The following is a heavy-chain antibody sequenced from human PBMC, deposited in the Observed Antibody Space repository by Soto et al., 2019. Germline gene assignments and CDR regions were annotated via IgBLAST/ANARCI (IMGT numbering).Heavy chain of an antibody. D-gene: IGHD3-10*01. CDR1: GFTFKNTW. CDR3: ASTLDKILVYFGEDY. J-gene: IGHJ4*02. Sequence: PGGSLRLSCAASGFTFKNTWMNWVRQAPGKGLEWVGRIKSKTDGGTIDYSAPVEGRFTILRDDSKNRLYLEMNSLKTDDTAVYYCASTLDKILVYFGEDYRGQGTLVTV. V-gene: IGHV3-15*07. CDR2: IKSKTDGGTI.